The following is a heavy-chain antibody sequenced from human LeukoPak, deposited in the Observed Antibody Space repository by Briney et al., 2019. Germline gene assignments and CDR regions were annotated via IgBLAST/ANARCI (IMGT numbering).Heavy chain of an antibody. CDR1: GGSFSGYY. V-gene: IGHV4-34*01. J-gene: IGHJ5*02. CDR2: INHSGST. CDR3: ASLRWPRLGWFDP. D-gene: IGHD5-12*01. Sequence: SETLSLTCAVNGGSFSGYYWSWIRQPPGKGLEWIGEINHSGSTNYNPSLKSRVTISVDTSKNQFSLKLSSVTAADTAVYYCASLRWPRLGWFDPWGQGTLVTVSS.